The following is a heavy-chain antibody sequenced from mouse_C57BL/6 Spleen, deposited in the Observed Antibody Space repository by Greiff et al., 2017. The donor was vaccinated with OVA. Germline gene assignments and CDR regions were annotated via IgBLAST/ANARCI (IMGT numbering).Heavy chain of an antibody. D-gene: IGHD1-1*01. Sequence: QVQLQQPGAELVKPGASVKMSCKASGYTFTSYWITWVKQRPGQGLEWIGDIYPGSGSTNYNEKFKSKATLTVDTSSSTAYMQLSSLTSEDSAVYYCARDGHYYGSSYRYFDVWGTGTTVTVSS. J-gene: IGHJ1*03. V-gene: IGHV1-55*01. CDR2: IYPGSGST. CDR3: ARDGHYYGSSYRYFDV. CDR1: GYTFTSYW.